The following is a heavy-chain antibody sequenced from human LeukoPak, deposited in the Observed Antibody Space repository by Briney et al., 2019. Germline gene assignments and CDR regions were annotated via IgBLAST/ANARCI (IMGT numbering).Heavy chain of an antibody. CDR1: GFSFSSYW. CDR3: ARDDPGIGIDY. J-gene: IGHJ4*02. D-gene: IGHD1-26*01. Sequence: GGSLRLSCAASGFSFSSYWMHWVRQAPGKGLVWVSHINSDGSSTTFADSVKGRFTISRDNAKSTLYLQMNSLRAEDTAVYYCARDDPGIGIDYWGQGTLVTVSS. V-gene: IGHV3-74*01. CDR2: INSDGSST.